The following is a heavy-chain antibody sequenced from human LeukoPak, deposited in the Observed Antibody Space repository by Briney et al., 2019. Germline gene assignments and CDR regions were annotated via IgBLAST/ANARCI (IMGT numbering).Heavy chain of an antibody. V-gene: IGHV3-9*01. CDR1: GFTFDDYA. CDR2: ISWNSGSI. Sequence: GRSLRLSCPASGFTFDDYAMHWVRQAPGKGLEWLSGISWNSGSIGYADSVKGRFTIPRDNAKNSLYLQMNSLRAEDTALYYCAKGGVFLSLLGYFDYWGQGTLVTVSS. D-gene: IGHD3-10*01. CDR3: AKGGVFLSLLGYFDY. J-gene: IGHJ4*02.